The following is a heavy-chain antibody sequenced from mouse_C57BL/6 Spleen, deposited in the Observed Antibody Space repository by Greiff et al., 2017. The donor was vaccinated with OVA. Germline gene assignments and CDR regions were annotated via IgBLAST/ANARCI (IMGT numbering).Heavy chain of an antibody. J-gene: IGHJ3*01. CDR1: GFTFSDYG. D-gene: IGHD2-3*01. Sequence: EVQVVESGGGLVKPGGSLKLSCAASGFTFSDYGMHWVRQAPEQGLEWVAYISSGSSTIYYADTVKGRFTISRDNAKNTLFLQMTSLRSEDTAMYYCARGLLPPWFAYWGQGTLVTVSA. V-gene: IGHV5-17*01. CDR2: ISSGSSTI. CDR3: ARGLLPPWFAY.